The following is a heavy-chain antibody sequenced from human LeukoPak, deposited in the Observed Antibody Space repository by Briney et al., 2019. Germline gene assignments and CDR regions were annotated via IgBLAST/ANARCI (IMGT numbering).Heavy chain of an antibody. J-gene: IGHJ4*02. CDR3: ASLLHDDFWSGYSIDY. Sequence: GGSLRLSCAASGFTFSSYEMNWVRQAPGKGLEGVSYISSSGSTIYYADSVKGRFTISRDNAKNSLYLQMNSLRAEDTAVYYCASLLHDDFWSGYSIDYWGQGTLVTVSS. D-gene: IGHD3-3*01. CDR2: ISSSGSTI. V-gene: IGHV3-48*03. CDR1: GFTFSSYE.